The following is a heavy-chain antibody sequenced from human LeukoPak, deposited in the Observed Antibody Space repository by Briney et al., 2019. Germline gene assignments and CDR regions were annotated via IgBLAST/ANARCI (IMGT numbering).Heavy chain of an antibody. CDR3: ATRGGSSGLYGMDV. CDR1: GFTFRSYA. CDR2: IASSGTST. J-gene: IGHJ6*02. V-gene: IGHV3-23*01. Sequence: GGSLRLSCAASGFTFRSYAMSWVRQAPGKGLEWVSTIASSGTSTFYADSVKGRFTISRDDSQNTVFLQMNSLRAEDTADYYCATRGGSSGLYGMDVWGQGTTVTVSS. D-gene: IGHD6-19*01.